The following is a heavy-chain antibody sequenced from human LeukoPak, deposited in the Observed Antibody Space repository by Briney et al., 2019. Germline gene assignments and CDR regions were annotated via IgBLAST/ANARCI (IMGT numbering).Heavy chain of an antibody. D-gene: IGHD1-26*01. CDR3: ARVGIVGATGGGY. J-gene: IGHJ4*02. CDR2: IYHSGST. CDR1: GYSISSGYY. V-gene: IGHV4-38-2*02. Sequence: SETPSLTCTVSGYSISSGYYWCWIRQPPGKGLEWIFIIYHSGSTYYNPSLKSRVTISVDTSKNQFSMKLSSVTAADTAVYYCARVGIVGATGGGYWGQGTLVTVSS.